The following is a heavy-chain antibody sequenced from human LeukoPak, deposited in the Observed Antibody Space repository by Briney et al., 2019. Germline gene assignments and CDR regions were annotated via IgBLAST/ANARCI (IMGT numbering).Heavy chain of an antibody. V-gene: IGHV4-59*01. Sequence: SETLSLTCTVSGGSISSYYWSWIRQPPGKGLEWIGYIYYSGSTNYNPSLKSRVTIPVDTSKNQFSLKLSSVTAADTAVYYCARAVVIRDYYYGMDVWGQGTTVTVSS. J-gene: IGHJ6*02. CDR3: ARAVVIRDYYYGMDV. CDR1: GGSISSYY. D-gene: IGHD3-22*01. CDR2: IYYSGST.